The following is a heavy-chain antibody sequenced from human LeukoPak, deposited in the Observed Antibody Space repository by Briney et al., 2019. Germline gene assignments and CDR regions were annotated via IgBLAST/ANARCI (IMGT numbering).Heavy chain of an antibody. Sequence: PSETLALTCTVSGGSISTYYWSWIRRPPGKGLEWIAYIHASGPTNYNPSLKSRITISVDTSKNQFSLKLSSVTAADTAVYYCARHDAGIAARPFDNWGQGTLVTVSS. D-gene: IGHD6-6*01. CDR2: IHASGPT. CDR1: GGSISTYY. J-gene: IGHJ4*02. CDR3: ARHDAGIAARPFDN. V-gene: IGHV4-4*09.